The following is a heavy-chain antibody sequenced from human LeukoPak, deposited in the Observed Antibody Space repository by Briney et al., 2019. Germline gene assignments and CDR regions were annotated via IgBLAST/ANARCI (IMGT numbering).Heavy chain of an antibody. CDR3: ARDWSGPFGVVTPFEPTFDY. CDR2: ISAYNGNT. CDR1: GYTFTSYG. V-gene: IGHV1-18*01. Sequence: ASVKVSCKASGYTFTSYGISWVRRAPGQGLEWMGWISAYNGNTNYAQKLQGRVTMTTDTSTSTAYMELRSLRSDDTAVYYCARDWSGPFGVVTPFEPTFDYWGQGTLVTVSS. D-gene: IGHD3-3*01. J-gene: IGHJ4*02.